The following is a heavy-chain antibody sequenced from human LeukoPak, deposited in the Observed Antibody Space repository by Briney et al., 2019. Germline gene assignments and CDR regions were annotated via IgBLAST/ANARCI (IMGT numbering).Heavy chain of an antibody. J-gene: IGHJ6*02. Sequence: GGSLRLSCAACGFTFSSYGMHWVRQAPGKGLEWVAVIWYDGSNKYYADSVKGRFTISRDNSKNTLYLQMNSLRAEDTAVYYCARDQWLDYYYGMDVWGQGTTVTVSS. CDR3: ARDQWLDYYYGMDV. D-gene: IGHD6-19*01. CDR1: GFTFSSYG. CDR2: IWYDGSNK. V-gene: IGHV3-33*01.